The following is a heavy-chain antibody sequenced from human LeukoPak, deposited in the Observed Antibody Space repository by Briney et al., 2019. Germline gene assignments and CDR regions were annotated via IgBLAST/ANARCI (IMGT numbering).Heavy chain of an antibody. CDR2: IGGSGGST. Sequence: PGGSLRLSCAASGFTFSTYAMSWVRQAPGKGLEWVSAIGGSGGSTYYAESVKGRFTISRDNSKNTPYLQMNSLRAEDTAVYYCAKKRGSYYPFDYWGQGTLVTVSS. CDR1: GFTFSTYA. D-gene: IGHD1-26*01. J-gene: IGHJ4*02. CDR3: AKKRGSYYPFDY. V-gene: IGHV3-23*01.